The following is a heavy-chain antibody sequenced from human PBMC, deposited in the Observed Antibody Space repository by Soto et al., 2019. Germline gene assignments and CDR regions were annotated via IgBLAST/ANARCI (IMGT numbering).Heavy chain of an antibody. J-gene: IGHJ6*02. D-gene: IGHD6-13*01. CDR3: AAAYYYYGMDV. V-gene: IGHV4-34*01. CDR1: GGSFSGYY. Sequence: KTSETLSLTCAVYGGSFSGYYWSWIRRPPGKGLEWIGEINHSGSTNYNPSLKSRVTISVDTSKNQFSLKLSSVTAADTAVYYCAAAYYYYGMDVWGQGTTVTVSS. CDR2: INHSGST.